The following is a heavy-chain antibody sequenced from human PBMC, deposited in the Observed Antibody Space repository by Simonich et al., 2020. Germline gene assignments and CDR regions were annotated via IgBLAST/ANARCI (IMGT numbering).Heavy chain of an antibody. D-gene: IGHD6-6*01. CDR1: GFTFSSYE. CDR3: ARDFRLQLVEIGTYYYYGMDV. V-gene: IGHV3-48*03. CDR2: ISSSGSTI. Sequence: EVQLVESGGGLVQPGGSLRLSCAASGFTFSSYEMNWVRQAPGKGLEWVSYISSSGSTIYYADSVKGQLTISRDNAKNSLYLQMNSLRAEDTAVYYCARDFRLQLVEIGTYYYYGMDVWGQGTTVTVSS. J-gene: IGHJ6*02.